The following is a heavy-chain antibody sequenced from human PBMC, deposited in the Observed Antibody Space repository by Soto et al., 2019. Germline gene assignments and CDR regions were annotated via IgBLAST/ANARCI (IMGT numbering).Heavy chain of an antibody. CDR3: ARGVSSGYNWFDP. D-gene: IGHD3-22*01. CDR1: GGSISSYY. Sequence: SGTLSLTSTVSGGSISSYYWGWIRQPPGKGLERIGYSYYSGSTNYNPSLKSRVTISVATSKNQFSLKLSSVTAADTAVYYCARGVSSGYNWFDPWGQGTLVTVSS. V-gene: IGHV4-59*01. CDR2: SYYSGST. J-gene: IGHJ5*02.